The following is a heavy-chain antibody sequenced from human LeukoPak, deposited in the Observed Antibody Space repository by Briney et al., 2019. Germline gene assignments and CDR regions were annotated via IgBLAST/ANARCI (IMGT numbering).Heavy chain of an antibody. CDR3: ARTMSSSHTVYGMDV. J-gene: IGHJ6*02. Sequence: SETLSLTCAVSGYSLSSGNWWGWIRQPPGKGLEWTGYIYYSGSIYYNPSLKSRVTMSVDTSKNQFSLKLSSVTAVDTAVYYCARTMSSSHTVYGMDVWGQGTTVTVSS. D-gene: IGHD2-2*02. CDR1: GYSLSSGNW. V-gene: IGHV4-28*05. CDR2: IYYSGSI.